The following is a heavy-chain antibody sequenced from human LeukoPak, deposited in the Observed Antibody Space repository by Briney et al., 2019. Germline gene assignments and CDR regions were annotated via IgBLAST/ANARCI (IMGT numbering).Heavy chain of an antibody. CDR1: GYSISSGYY. D-gene: IGHD2-15*01. CDR3: ARELRYCSGGSCYDYYYYYYMDV. CDR2: IYYSGST. Sequence: SETLSLTCAVSGYSISSGYYWSWIRQPPGKGLEWIGYIYYSGSTYYNPSLKSRVTISVDTSKNQFSLKLSSVTAADTAVYYCARELRYCSGGSCYDYYYYYYMDVWGKGTTVTVSS. V-gene: IGHV4-30-4*08. J-gene: IGHJ6*03.